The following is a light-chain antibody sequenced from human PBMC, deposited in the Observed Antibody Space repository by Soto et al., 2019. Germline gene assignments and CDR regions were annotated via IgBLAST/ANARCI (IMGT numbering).Light chain of an antibody. CDR2: AAS. Sequence: IQLTQSPSSLSASVGDRVTITCRASQGISSYLAWYQQKPGKAPKLLIFAASTLQSGVPSRFSGSGSGTDFTLTISSRQPEDFATYYCQQLNRYPLTFGGGTKVEIK. V-gene: IGKV1-9*01. CDR3: QQLNRYPLT. J-gene: IGKJ4*01. CDR1: QGISSY.